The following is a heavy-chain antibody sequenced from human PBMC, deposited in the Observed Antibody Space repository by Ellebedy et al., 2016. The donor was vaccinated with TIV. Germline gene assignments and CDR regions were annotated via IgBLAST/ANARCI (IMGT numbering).Heavy chain of an antibody. V-gene: IGHV3-9*01. D-gene: IGHD3-10*01. Sequence: SLKISCAASGFTFDDFAMHWVRQAPGKGLEWVSAISWNSNNIGYADSVKGRFTISRDNAKNSLYLQMDSLKAEDTAVYYCARGDYRGAGGISDCWGQGTLVTVSS. J-gene: IGHJ4*02. CDR2: ISWNSNNI. CDR3: ARGDYRGAGGISDC. CDR1: GFTFDDFA.